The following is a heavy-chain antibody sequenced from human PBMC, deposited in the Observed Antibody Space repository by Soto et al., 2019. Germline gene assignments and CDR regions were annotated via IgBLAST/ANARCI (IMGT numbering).Heavy chain of an antibody. D-gene: IGHD1-26*01. J-gene: IGHJ4*02. CDR2: ISGSGGNT. CDR3: AGRGSGSHYDY. Sequence: EVQLLESGGGLVQPGGSLRLSCAASGFTFSSYAMRWVRQAPVKGLEWVSAISGSGGNTYYADSVKGRITISRDNSKNTMDLQRNSMSAEDTGVYYCAGRGSGSHYDYWGQGTLVTVSS. CDR1: GFTFSSYA. V-gene: IGHV3-23*01.